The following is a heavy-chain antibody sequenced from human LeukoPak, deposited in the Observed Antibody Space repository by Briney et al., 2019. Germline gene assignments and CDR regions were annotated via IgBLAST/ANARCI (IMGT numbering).Heavy chain of an antibody. CDR2: ISYDGSNK. V-gene: IGHV3-30*04. Sequence: GGSLRLSCAASGFTFSSYAMRWVRQAPGKGLEWVAVISYDGSNKYYADSVKGRFTISRDNSKNTLYLQMNSLRAEDTAVYYCAKDSCSGGSCDYYYYYMDVWGKGTTVTVSS. CDR3: AKDSCSGGSCDYYYYYMDV. D-gene: IGHD2-15*01. J-gene: IGHJ6*03. CDR1: GFTFSSYA.